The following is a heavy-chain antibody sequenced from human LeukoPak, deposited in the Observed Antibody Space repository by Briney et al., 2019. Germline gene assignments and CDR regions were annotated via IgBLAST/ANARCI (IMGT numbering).Heavy chain of an antibody. Sequence: SETLSLTGAVYGGSFSGYYWRWIRQPPGKGLEWSGGINHSGSTNYNPSLKSRVTISVDTSKNQFSLKLSSVTAADTAVYYCARKCRTKPFPHWGQGTLVTVSS. V-gene: IGHV4-34*01. CDR1: GGSFSGYY. J-gene: IGHJ1*01. CDR3: ARKCRTKPFPH. CDR2: INHSGST. D-gene: IGHD2-2*01.